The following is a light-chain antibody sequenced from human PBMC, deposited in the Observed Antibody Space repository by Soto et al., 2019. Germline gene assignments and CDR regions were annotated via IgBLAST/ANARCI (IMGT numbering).Light chain of an antibody. Sequence: LTQPPSAAGSPGQSVTISCIGNSSDVGNSHYVSWNQQHPGKAYKRMMYEVSKRPSGVPDRFSGCKSGSTASLTVSGLQTDDEPDYYCSSYAGSNNDVFGTGTKVTVL. CDR2: EVS. V-gene: IGLV2-8*01. CDR3: SSYAGSNNDV. CDR1: SSDVGNSHY. J-gene: IGLJ1*01.